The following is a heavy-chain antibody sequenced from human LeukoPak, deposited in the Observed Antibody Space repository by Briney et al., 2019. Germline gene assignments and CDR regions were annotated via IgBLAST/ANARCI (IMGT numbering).Heavy chain of an antibody. CDR3: ARGGYSFDY. CDR2: LHADGVEQ. V-gene: IGHV3-7*01. D-gene: IGHD5-18*01. CDR1: GFSLSGYW. J-gene: IGHJ4*02. Sequence: GGSLRLSCAASGFSLSGYWMTWVRQAPGKGLEWVARLHADGVEQNYVDSVTGRFTMSRDNDKNSLDLQMNSLRVEDTAVYYCARGGYSFDYLGQGTLVAVSS.